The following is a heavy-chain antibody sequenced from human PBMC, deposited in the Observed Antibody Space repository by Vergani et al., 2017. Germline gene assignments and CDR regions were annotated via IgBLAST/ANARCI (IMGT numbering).Heavy chain of an antibody. CDR1: GGSFSGYY. Sequence: QVQLQQWGAGLLKPSETLSLTFAVVGGSFSGYYWSWIRQPPGKGLEWIGEINHSGSTNYNPSLKSRVTISVDTSKNQFSLKLCSVTAADTAVYYCASILRGSSSGGGLYYFDYWGQGTLVTVSS. CDR2: INHSGST. CDR3: ASILRGSSSGGGLYYFDY. J-gene: IGHJ4*02. V-gene: IGHV4-34*01. D-gene: IGHD6-6*01.